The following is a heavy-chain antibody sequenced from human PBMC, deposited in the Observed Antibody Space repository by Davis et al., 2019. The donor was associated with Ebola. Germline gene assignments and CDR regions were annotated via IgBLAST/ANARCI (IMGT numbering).Heavy chain of an antibody. V-gene: IGHV3-7*03. CDR2: IKQDGTEE. Sequence: GESLKISCAASGFTFSSYWMTWVRQAPGKGLEWVANIKQDGTEESYVDSVKGRFTISRDNAKNSLNLQMNSLRADDTAVYYCARGYWNFDQWGQGTLVTVSS. J-gene: IGHJ4*02. CDR1: GFTFSSYW. CDR3: ARGYWNFDQ. D-gene: IGHD2-8*02.